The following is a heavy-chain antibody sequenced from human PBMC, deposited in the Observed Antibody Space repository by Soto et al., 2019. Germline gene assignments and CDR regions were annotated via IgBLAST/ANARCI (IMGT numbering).Heavy chain of an antibody. CDR1: YW. J-gene: IGHJ6*02. D-gene: IGHD6-19*01. V-gene: IGHV5-51*01. CDR3: ARRTYSSGWAARDYYYGMDV. CDR2: IYPGDSDT. Sequence: YWIGWVRQMPGKGLEWMGIIYPGDSDTRYSPSFQGQVTISADKSISTAYLQWSSLKASDTAIYYCARRTYSSGWAARDYYYGMDVWGQGTTVTVSS.